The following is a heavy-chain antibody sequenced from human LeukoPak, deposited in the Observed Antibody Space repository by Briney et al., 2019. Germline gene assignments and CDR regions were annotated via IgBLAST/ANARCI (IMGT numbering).Heavy chain of an antibody. V-gene: IGHV3-30*02. CDR2: IRFDGSEK. Sequence: GGSLRLSCVASGFSFSSYGMHWVRRAPGKGLEWMTFIRFDGSEKYYADSVKGRFTISRDNSKNTLYLQMNSLRAEDTAVYYCAKDTIELLPVFDYWGQGTLVTVSS. CDR1: GFSFSSYG. D-gene: IGHD1-26*01. CDR3: AKDTIELLPVFDY. J-gene: IGHJ4*02.